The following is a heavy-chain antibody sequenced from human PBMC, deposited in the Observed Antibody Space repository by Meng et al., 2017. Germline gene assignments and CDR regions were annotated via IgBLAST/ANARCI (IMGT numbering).Heavy chain of an antibody. Sequence: QVQLQASGPGLVKPSGTPSLTCAVTGGSISSSNWWSWVRQPPGKGLEWIGEIYHSGSTNYNPSLKSRVTISEDKSKNQFSLKLSSVTAADTAVYYCAIDYGDYRAFDYWGQGTLVTVSS. CDR2: IYHSGST. CDR3: AIDYGDYRAFDY. J-gene: IGHJ4*02. CDR1: GGSISSSNW. D-gene: IGHD4-17*01. V-gene: IGHV4-4*02.